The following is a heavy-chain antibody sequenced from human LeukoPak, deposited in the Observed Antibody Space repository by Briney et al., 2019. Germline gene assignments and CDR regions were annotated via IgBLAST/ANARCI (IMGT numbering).Heavy chain of an antibody. CDR3: AKDADDYCDSYFDS. CDR2: IWYDGTHK. Sequence: GVSLRLSCAASGFSFNNYGMHWVRQAPGEGLEWVAAIWYDGTHKFYVDSVKGRFTISRDNSKNTLYLQMNTLRAEDTAMYYCAKDADDYCDSYFDSRGHGTLVTVSS. J-gene: IGHJ4*01. D-gene: IGHD4-17*01. CDR1: GFSFNNYG. V-gene: IGHV3-33*06.